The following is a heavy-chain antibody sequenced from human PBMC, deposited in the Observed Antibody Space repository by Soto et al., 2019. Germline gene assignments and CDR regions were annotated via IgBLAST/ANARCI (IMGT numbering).Heavy chain of an antibody. V-gene: IGHV4-31*03. J-gene: IGHJ4*02. CDR2: IYYSGRT. Sequence: QVQLQESGPGLVRPSQTLSLTCTVSGGSISSGYYWSWIRQHPGKGLEWIGYIYYSGRTYYNPSLKSRVTMSVDTSKNQCSLKLSSVTAADTALYYCAREVYDRSGYIDYWGQGTRVTVSS. CDR3: AREVYDRSGYIDY. CDR1: GGSISSGYY. D-gene: IGHD3-22*01.